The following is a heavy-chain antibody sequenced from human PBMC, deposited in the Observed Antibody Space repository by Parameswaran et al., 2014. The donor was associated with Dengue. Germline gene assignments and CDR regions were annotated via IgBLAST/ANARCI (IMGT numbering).Heavy chain of an antibody. V-gene: IGHV4-34*01. D-gene: IGHD2-21*01. CDR2: INHSGST. J-gene: IGHJ6*02. Sequence: RWIRQPQEGLEWIGEINHSGSTNYNPSLKSRVTISVDTSKNQFSLKLSSVTAADTAVYYCARNLVSAYYYYGMDVWGQGATVTVSS. CDR3: ARNLVSAYYYYGMDV.